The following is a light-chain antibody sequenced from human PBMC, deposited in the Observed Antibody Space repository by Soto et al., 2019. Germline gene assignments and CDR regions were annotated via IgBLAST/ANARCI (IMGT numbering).Light chain of an antibody. J-gene: IGKJ5*01. CDR2: DAS. Sequence: EIVLTQSPATLSLSPGERATLSCRASQSVSSYLSAYQQKPGQAPRLLIYDASNRATGIPARFSGGGSGTDFTLTISRLEREDFAVYYCQQRGNSPPTFGEGTPVEIK. V-gene: IGKV3-11*01. CDR3: QQRGNSPPT. CDR1: QSVSSY.